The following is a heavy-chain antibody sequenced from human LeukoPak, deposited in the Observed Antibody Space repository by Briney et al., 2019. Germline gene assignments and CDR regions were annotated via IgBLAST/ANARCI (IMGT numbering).Heavy chain of an antibody. CDR2: ISGSGGST. D-gene: IGHD2-15*01. CDR3: AKDGGDIVVVVAADGINWFDP. CDR1: GFTFSSYA. J-gene: IGHJ5*02. Sequence: GGSLRLSCAASGFTFSSYAMSWVRQAPGKGLEWVSAISGSGGSTYYADSVKGRFTISRDNSKNTLYLQMNSLRAGDTAVYYCAKDGGDIVVVVAADGINWFDPWGQGTLVTVSS. V-gene: IGHV3-23*01.